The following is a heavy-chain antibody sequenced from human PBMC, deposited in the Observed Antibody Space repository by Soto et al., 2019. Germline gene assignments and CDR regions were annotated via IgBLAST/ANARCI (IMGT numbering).Heavy chain of an antibody. Sequence: QVQLQQWGAGLLKPSETLSLTCAVYGGSFSGYYWSWIRQPPGKGLEWIGEINHSGSTNYNPSLNSRVTISVDTSKNQFSLKLSSVTAADTAVYYCARAVRKGYSSGWYLGYWGQGTLVTVSS. J-gene: IGHJ4*02. D-gene: IGHD6-19*01. CDR2: INHSGST. CDR1: GGSFSGYY. CDR3: ARAVRKGYSSGWYLGY. V-gene: IGHV4-34*01.